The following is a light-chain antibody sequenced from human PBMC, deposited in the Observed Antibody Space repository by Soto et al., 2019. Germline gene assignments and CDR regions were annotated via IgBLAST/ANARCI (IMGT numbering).Light chain of an antibody. CDR1: QSVSSS. CDR3: QQYNNWPPLT. Sequence: EIAMTQSPATLSVSPGERATHTCRASQSVSSSLAWYQQKPGQAPRLLIYGASTRATGIPARFSGSGSGTEFTLTISSLQSEDFAIYYCQQYNNWPPLTFGGGTKVEIK. J-gene: IGKJ4*01. V-gene: IGKV3-15*01. CDR2: GAS.